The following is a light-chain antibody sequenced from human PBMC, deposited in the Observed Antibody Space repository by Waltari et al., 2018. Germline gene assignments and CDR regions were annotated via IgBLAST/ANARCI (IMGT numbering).Light chain of an antibody. CDR3: QQSYTTPLT. J-gene: IGKJ3*01. Sequence: DIRMTQSPSSLSASVGDRVTITCRASESIDTYLNWYQHKPGKAPEPLIYAASTLHGGVPSRFSGSGSRTDFTLTISSLQPEDFAAYSCQQSYTTPLTFGPGTKVDSK. V-gene: IGKV1-39*01. CDR2: AAS. CDR1: ESIDTY.